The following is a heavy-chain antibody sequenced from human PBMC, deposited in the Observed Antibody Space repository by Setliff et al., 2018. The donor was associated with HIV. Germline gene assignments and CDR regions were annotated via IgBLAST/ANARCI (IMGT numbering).Heavy chain of an antibody. CDR3: ARRKGATTNAFDI. J-gene: IGHJ3*02. D-gene: IGHD1-26*01. CDR1: GYTFTGYY. Sequence: ASVKVSCKASGYTFTGYYMHWVRQAPGQGLEWMGRINPNSGGTNYAQKFQGRVTMTRDTSTSTVYLELSSLRSEDTAVYYCARRKGATTNAFDIWGQGTMVTVS. V-gene: IGHV1-2*06. CDR2: INPNSGGT.